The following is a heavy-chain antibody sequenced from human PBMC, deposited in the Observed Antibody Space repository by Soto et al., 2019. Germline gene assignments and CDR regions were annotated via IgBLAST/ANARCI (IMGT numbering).Heavy chain of an antibody. Sequence: SETLSLTCAVYGGSFSGYYWSWIRQPPGKGLEWIGEINHSGSTNYNPSLKSRVTISVDTSKNQFSLKLSCVTAADTAVYYCARLIGGPYSSSWFSRGNGNSYYYYYGMDVWGQGTTVTVSS. V-gene: IGHV4-34*01. D-gene: IGHD6-13*01. CDR1: GGSFSGYY. J-gene: IGHJ6*02. CDR3: ARLIGGPYSSSWFSRGNGNSYYYYYGMDV. CDR2: INHSGST.